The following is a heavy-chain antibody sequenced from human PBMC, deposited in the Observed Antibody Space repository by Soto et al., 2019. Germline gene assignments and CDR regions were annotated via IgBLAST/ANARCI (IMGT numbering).Heavy chain of an antibody. D-gene: IGHD3-22*01. CDR1: GYTFTSYY. Sequence: GASVKVSCKASGYTFTSYYMQWVRQAPGQGLEWMGIINPSGGSTSYAQKFQGRVTMTRDTSTSTVYMELSSLRSEDTAVYYCARAPHYDSSGYYLAFDYWGQGTLVTVSS. CDR3: ARAPHYDSSGYYLAFDY. J-gene: IGHJ4*02. V-gene: IGHV1-46*03. CDR2: INPSGGST.